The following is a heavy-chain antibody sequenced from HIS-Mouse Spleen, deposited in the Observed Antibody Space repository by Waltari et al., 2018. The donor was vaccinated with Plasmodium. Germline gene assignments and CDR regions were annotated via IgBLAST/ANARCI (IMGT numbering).Heavy chain of an antibody. V-gene: IGHV4-39*01. CDR3: ARRGESYYYFNY. Sequence: QLQLQESGPGLVKPSETLSLTCTVSGGSISSSSYYWGWIRQPPGKGLGWIGSIYSSGSTNPNPAIKRRVPISVETSKNQFSLKLSSVTAADTAVYYCARRGESYYYFNYWGQGTLVTVS. J-gene: IGHJ4*02. D-gene: IGHD1-26*01. CDR1: GGSISSSSYY. CDR2: IYSSGST.